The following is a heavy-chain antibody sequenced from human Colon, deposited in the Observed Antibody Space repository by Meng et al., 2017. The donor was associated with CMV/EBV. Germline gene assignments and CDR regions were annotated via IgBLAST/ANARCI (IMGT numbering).Heavy chain of an antibody. J-gene: IGHJ6*02. CDR3: ARVAYYDILIGYYRHEFSGMDV. V-gene: IGHV5-51*01. CDR1: GYSFTSYG. Sequence: SCKGLGYSFTSYGIAWVRQMPEKGLEWMGVIHLGGLDTRYSPSFQGHVTLSADNSLSTAYLQWSSLKTSDSGIYYYARVAYYDILIGYYRHEFSGMDVWGQGSPVTVSS. CDR2: IHLGGLDT. D-gene: IGHD3-9*01.